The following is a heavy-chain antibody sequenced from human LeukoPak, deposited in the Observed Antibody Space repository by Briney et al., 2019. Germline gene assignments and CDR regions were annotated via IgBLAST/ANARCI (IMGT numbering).Heavy chain of an antibody. J-gene: IGHJ4*02. CDR2: ISAYDGNT. V-gene: IGHV1-18*01. D-gene: IGHD7-27*01. CDR3: ARESNWAYYFDY. CDR1: GYTFSSYG. Sequence: ASVKVSCTASGYTFSSYGISWVRQAPGQGLEWMGWISAYDGNTNYAQKLQGRVTMTTDTSTSTAYMELRSLRSDDTAVYYCARESNWAYYFDYWGQGTLVTVSS.